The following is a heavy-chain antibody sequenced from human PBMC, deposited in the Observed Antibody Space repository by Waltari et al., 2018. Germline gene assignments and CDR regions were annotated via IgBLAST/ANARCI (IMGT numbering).Heavy chain of an antibody. D-gene: IGHD1-26*01. V-gene: IGHV3-74*01. J-gene: IGHJ4*02. CDR1: GFGFSNYW. Sequence: EVQLVESGGGLVQTGGSLRLSCAASGFGFSNYWMDWVRQVPGKGLVWVARNNKDGSGTAYADFVEGRLTISRDNAKSTRHLQMTSLTAEDTAVYYCVREKDLGGTCVFDFWGRGTLVTVSS. CDR3: VREKDLGGTCVFDF. CDR2: NNKDGSGT.